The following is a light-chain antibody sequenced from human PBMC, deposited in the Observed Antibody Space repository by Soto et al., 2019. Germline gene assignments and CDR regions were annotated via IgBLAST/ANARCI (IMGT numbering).Light chain of an antibody. Sequence: QSALTQPASAAGSPGQSVTISCTGTSSDIGGYNFVSWYQQHPGKAPKLMIYEVNKRPLGVPERFSGSKSGNTASLTVSGLQADDEADYYCSSSAGSNSFVLFGGGTQRTVL. CDR3: SSSAGSNSFVL. CDR1: SSDIGGYNF. J-gene: IGLJ3*02. V-gene: IGLV2-8*01. CDR2: EVN.